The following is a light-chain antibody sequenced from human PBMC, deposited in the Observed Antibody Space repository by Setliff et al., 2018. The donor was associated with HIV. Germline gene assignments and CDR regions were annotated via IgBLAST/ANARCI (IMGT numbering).Light chain of an antibody. CDR1: SNDVGAFNY. CDR3: SSYTRSATYV. J-gene: IGLJ1*01. CDR2: EVN. Sequence: LTQPASVSGSPGQSITISCTGTSNDVGAFNYVSWYQQHPGKAPKLIIYEVNSRPSGVSNRFSGSKSDNTASLTISGLQAEDEADYYCSSYTRSATYVFGTGTKVTVL. V-gene: IGLV2-14*01.